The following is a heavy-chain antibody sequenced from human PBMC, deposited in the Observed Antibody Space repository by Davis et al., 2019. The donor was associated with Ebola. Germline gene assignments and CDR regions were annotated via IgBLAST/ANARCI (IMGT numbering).Heavy chain of an antibody. J-gene: IGHJ6*02. V-gene: IGHV1-18*04. Sequence: ASVTVSCLASVYTFTSYGLSWVRQAPRHGREGMGWISTYNGNTNFAQKLQGRVTMTTDTSTSSAYMELRSLRSDDTAVYYCARMAAAGTKLDVWGQGTTVTVSS. CDR3: ARMAAAGTKLDV. CDR1: VYTFTSYG. D-gene: IGHD6-13*01. CDR2: ISTYNGNT.